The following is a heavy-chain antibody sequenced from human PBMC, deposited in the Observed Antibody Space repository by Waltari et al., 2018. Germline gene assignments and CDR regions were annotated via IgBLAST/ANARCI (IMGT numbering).Heavy chain of an antibody. D-gene: IGHD6-13*01. V-gene: IGHV3-9*03. Sequence: EVQLVESGGGLVQPGRSLRLSCAASGFTFADYAMHWVRQAPGKGLEWVSGISWNSGSIGYADSVKGRFTISRDNAKNSLYLQMNSLRAEDMALYYCAKGGSSSLPLNWYFDLWGRGTLVTVSS. CDR2: ISWNSGSI. CDR1: GFTFADYA. CDR3: AKGGSSSLPLNWYFDL. J-gene: IGHJ2*01.